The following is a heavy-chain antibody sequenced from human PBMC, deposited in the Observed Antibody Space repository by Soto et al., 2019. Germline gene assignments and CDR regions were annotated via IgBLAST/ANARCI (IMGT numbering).Heavy chain of an antibody. J-gene: IGHJ4*02. CDR2: IIPIFGAA. D-gene: IGHD6-13*01. CDR3: ARDVIWYGYYFDY. Sequence: VKVSCKACGGTFSMYAISGVGQAAGRGGEGMGGIIPIFGAANYAQKFQGRVTITADESTSTAYMELSSLRSEDTAVYYCARDVIWYGYYFDYWGQGTLVTVSP. CDR1: GGTFSMYA. V-gene: IGHV1-69*13.